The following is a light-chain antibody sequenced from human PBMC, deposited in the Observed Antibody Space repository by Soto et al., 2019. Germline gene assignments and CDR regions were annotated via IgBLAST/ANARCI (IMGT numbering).Light chain of an antibody. V-gene: IGKV1-33*01. CDR2: DAS. Sequence: SPSSMAPVLFDAVPITCQVIQDISNYLNWYQQKPEKAHKLLIYDASNLETGVASTFSGSGSGTDFTFTISSLQPEDLETEYCQQEDNVPPALTFGGGTKVDIK. CDR1: QDISNY. J-gene: IGKJ4*01. CDR3: QQEDNVPPALT.